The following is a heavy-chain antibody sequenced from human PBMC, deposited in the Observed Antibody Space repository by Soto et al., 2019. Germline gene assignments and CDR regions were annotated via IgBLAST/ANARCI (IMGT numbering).Heavy chain of an antibody. CDR2: IKSKTDGGTT. J-gene: IGHJ4*02. V-gene: IGHV3-15*01. CDR3: TTVPLDCSSTSCFPFDY. Sequence: EVQLVESGGGVVKPGGSLRLSCAASGFTFSNAWMSGVRQAPGKGLEWVGRIKSKTDGGTTDYAAPVKGRFTISRDDSKNTLYLQMNSLKTEDTAVYYCTTVPLDCSSTSCFPFDYWGQGTLVTVSS. D-gene: IGHD2-2*01. CDR1: GFTFSNAW.